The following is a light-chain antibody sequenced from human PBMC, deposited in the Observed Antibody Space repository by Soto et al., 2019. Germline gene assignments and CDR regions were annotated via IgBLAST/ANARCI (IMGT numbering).Light chain of an antibody. Sequence: EIVLTQSPGPLSLSPGERATLSCRASQSVSNNYLAWYQQKPGQAPGLLILGASSRATGIPDRFSGSWSGTDFTLTISRLEPEDFAVYYCQQYGNSLITFGQGTRVESK. CDR1: QSVSNNY. V-gene: IGKV3-20*01. CDR2: GAS. CDR3: QQYGNSLIT. J-gene: IGKJ5*01.